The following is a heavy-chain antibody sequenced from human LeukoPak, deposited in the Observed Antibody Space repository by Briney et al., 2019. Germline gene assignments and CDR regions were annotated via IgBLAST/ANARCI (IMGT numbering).Heavy chain of an antibody. Sequence: PGGSLRLSCAASGFAFSSYSMNWVRQAPGKGLEWVSYISSSSSTIYYADSVKGRFTISRDNAKNSLYLQMNSLRAEDTAVYYCARGTTYWGQGTLVTVSS. CDR3: ARGTTY. J-gene: IGHJ4*02. D-gene: IGHD1-14*01. CDR2: ISSSSSTI. V-gene: IGHV3-48*01. CDR1: GFAFSSYS.